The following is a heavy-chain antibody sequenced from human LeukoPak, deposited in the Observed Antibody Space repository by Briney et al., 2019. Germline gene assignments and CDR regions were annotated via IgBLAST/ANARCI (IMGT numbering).Heavy chain of an antibody. CDR1: GFTFSSYA. CDR2: ISGSGGST. D-gene: IGHD6-6*01. V-gene: IGHV3-23*01. J-gene: IGHJ6*03. Sequence: GGSLRLSCAASGFTFSSYAMSWVRQAPGKGLEWVSAISGSGGSTYYADSVKGRFTISRDNSKNTLYLQMNSLRAEDTAVYYCARQEYSSSFLDYYYYMDVWGKGTTVTVSS. CDR3: ARQEYSSSFLDYYYYMDV.